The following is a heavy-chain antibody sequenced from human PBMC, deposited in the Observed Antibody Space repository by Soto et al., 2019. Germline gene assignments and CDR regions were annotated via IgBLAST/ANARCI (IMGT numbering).Heavy chain of an antibody. CDR2: ISGYNGNT. V-gene: IGHV1-18*04. CDR3: AREGSGRYYDYYYGMDV. D-gene: IGHD1-26*01. Sequence: ASVNVSCKASGYTFTSNCISWVRQAPGQGLEWMGWISGYNGNTNYAQKLQGRVTMTTDKYTSTAYMELRSLRSDDTAVYYCAREGSGRYYDYYYGMDVWGQGTTVTVSS. J-gene: IGHJ6*02. CDR1: GYTFTSNC.